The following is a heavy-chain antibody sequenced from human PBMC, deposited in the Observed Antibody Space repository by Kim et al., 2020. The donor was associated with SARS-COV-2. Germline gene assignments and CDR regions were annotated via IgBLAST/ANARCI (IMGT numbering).Heavy chain of an antibody. V-gene: IGHV4-31*03. D-gene: IGHD2-21*02. CDR3: ARAFYCGGDCPLLYYYYYYGMDL. CDR2: IYYSGST. CDR1: GGSISSGGYY. J-gene: IGHJ6*02. Sequence: SETLSLTCTVSGGSISSGGYYWSWIRQHPGKGLEWIGYIYYSGSTYYNPSLKSRVTISVDTSKNQFSLKLSSVTAADTAVYYCARAFYCGGDCPLLYYYYYYGMDLWGQGTTVTVSS.